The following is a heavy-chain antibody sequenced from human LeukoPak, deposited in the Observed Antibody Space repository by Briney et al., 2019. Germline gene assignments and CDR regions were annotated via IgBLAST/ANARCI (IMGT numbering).Heavy chain of an antibody. J-gene: IGHJ4*02. Sequence: GGSLRLSCAASGFTFSSYGMHWVRQAPGKGLEWVAVIWYDGSNKYYADSVKGRFTTSRDNSKNTLYLQMNSLRAEDTAVYYCAKPPFTNAAPDGYWGQGTLVTVSS. CDR1: GFTFSSYG. CDR2: IWYDGSNK. V-gene: IGHV3-30*02. D-gene: IGHD2-8*01. CDR3: AKPPFTNAAPDGY.